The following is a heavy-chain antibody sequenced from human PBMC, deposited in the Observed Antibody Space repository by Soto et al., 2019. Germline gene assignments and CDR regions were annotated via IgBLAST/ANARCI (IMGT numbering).Heavy chain of an antibody. J-gene: IGHJ4*02. CDR2: ISYNGNT. D-gene: IGHD4-17*01. V-gene: IGHV4-59*01. Sequence: QVHLQESGPGLVKPSETLSLTCAVSGASISSNYWSWIRQPPGKGLEWIGYISYNGNTNYNPSLKSRVTISVDTSKNHFSLKLSSVTAADTAIYYCARVLGYGGKGLVDYWGQGTLVTVSS. CDR1: GASISSNY. CDR3: ARVLGYGGKGLVDY.